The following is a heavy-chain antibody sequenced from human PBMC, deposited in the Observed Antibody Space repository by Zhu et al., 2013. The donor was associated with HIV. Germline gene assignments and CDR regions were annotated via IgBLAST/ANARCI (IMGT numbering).Heavy chain of an antibody. Sequence: QVQLVQSGAEVKKPGSSVKVSCKASGDTFSSYAINWVRQAPGQGLEWMGGIIPIFGTPNYAQKFQGRVKITADKSTTTAYMELSSLRSEDTALYYCARCRGRLVARFGQAAQYTTFGLTGVQGTLVTV. CDR1: GDTFSSYA. CDR2: IIPIFGTP. V-gene: IGHV1-69*06. D-gene: IGHD3-10*01. CDR3: ARCRGRLVARFGQAAQYTTFGLT. J-gene: IGHJ4*02.